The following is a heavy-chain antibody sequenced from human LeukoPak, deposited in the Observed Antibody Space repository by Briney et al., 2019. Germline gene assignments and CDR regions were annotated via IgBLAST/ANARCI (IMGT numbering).Heavy chain of an antibody. J-gene: IGHJ4*02. V-gene: IGHV3-7*03. Sequence: GGSLRLSCAASGFTFSSYWKSWVRQAPGKGLEWVANIKHDGSEKYYVDSVKGRFTISRDNAKNSLYLQMNSLRVEDTAVYYCARRVAFGEYFEYWGQGTLVTVSS. CDR1: GFTFSSYW. CDR3: ARRVAFGEYFEY. CDR2: IKHDGSEK. D-gene: IGHD3-10*01.